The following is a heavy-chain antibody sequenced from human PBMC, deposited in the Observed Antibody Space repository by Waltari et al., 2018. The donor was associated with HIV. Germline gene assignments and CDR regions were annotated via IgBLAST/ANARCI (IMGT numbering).Heavy chain of an antibody. CDR1: GGSISSYNW. J-gene: IGHJ5*02. D-gene: IGHD4-17*01. CDR3: VRVMSGDYRSSWFDP. Sequence: QVQLQESGPGLVKPSETLSLTCAVSGGSISSYNWWTWVRQAPGKGLEWIGEMYHSGSTNYNPSPRRLVTISVDKSKNQFSLRLTSVTAADTAVYYCVRVMSGDYRSSWFDPWGQGTLVTVSS. V-gene: IGHV4-4*02. CDR2: MYHSGST.